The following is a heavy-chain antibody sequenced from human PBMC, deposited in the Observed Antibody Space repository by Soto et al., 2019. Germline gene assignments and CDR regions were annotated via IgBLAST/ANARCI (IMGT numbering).Heavy chain of an antibody. V-gene: IGHV4-59*08. CDR3: ARLAYSSSHLDFDY. CDR1: GGSISSYY. J-gene: IGHJ4*02. Sequence: SETLSLTCTVSGGSISSYYWSWIRQPPGKGLEWIGYIYYSGSTNYNPSLKSRVTISVDTSKNQFSLKLSSVTAADTAVYYCARLAYSSSHLDFDYWGQGTRVTVSS. CDR2: IYYSGST. D-gene: IGHD6-13*01.